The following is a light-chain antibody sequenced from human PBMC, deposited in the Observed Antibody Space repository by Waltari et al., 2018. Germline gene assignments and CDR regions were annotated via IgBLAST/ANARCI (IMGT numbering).Light chain of an antibody. CDR3: QVWDDTNNSGV. Sequence: YVVPQPPSVSVAPGKTARLTCEGENIASKSVNWYQQKPGQAPVLVMFYDRDRPSGIPERFSGSNSGNTATLTINWVEPGDEADYHCQVWDDTNNSGVFGGGTKLTVL. CDR2: YDR. J-gene: IGLJ3*02. V-gene: IGLV3-21*04. CDR1: NIASKS.